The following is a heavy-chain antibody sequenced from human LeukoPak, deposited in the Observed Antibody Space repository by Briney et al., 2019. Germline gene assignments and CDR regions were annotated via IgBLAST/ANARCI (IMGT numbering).Heavy chain of an antibody. CDR1: GGSISSYY. Sequence: SETLSLTCTVSGGSISSYYWSWIRQPAGKGLEWIGRIYTSGSTNYNPSLKSRVTMSVDTSKNQFSLKVTSVNAADTAVYYCARDCSGGTCYHDAFDIWGPGTMVTVSS. J-gene: IGHJ3*02. CDR3: ARDCSGGTCYHDAFDI. D-gene: IGHD2-15*01. V-gene: IGHV4-4*07. CDR2: IYTSGST.